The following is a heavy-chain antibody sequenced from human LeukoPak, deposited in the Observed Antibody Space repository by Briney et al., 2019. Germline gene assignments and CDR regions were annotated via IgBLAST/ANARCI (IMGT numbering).Heavy chain of an antibody. Sequence: ASVKVSCKASGYTFTGHYMHWVRQAPGQGLEWMGWINPNSGGTNYAQKFQGRVTMTRDTSISTAYMELSRLRSDDTAVYYCVRDPSSSRRGYSYGPINYFDYWGQGTLVTVSS. CDR1: GYTFTGHY. D-gene: IGHD5-18*01. CDR2: INPNSGGT. V-gene: IGHV1-2*02. J-gene: IGHJ4*02. CDR3: VRDPSSSRRGYSYGPINYFDY.